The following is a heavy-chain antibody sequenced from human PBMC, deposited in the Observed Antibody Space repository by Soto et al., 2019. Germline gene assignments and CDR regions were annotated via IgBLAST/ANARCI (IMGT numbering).Heavy chain of an antibody. CDR3: VHSPNVAVDH. V-gene: IGHV4-34*01. CDR1: GESFGGFY. Sequence: LSLTCVVYGESFGGFYWSWVRQSPGKGLEWIGEISQTETTAYSPSLKSRVSISADTSKKQFSLTLTSVTAADTAVYYCVHSPNVAVDHWGHGTLVTVSS. CDR2: ISQTETT. D-gene: IGHD2-15*01. J-gene: IGHJ4*01.